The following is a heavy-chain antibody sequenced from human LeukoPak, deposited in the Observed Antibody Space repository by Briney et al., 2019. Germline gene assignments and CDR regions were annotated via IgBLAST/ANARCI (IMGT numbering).Heavy chain of an antibody. CDR3: ARGPLVVVAATPLADY. D-gene: IGHD2-15*01. CDR2: IKQDGSEK. J-gene: IGHJ4*02. V-gene: IGHV3-7*01. CDR1: GFTFSSYW. Sequence: PGGSLRLSCAASGFTFSSYWMSWVRQAPGKGLGWVANIKQDGSEKYYVDSVKGRFTISRDNAKNSLYLQMNSLRAEDTAVYYCARGPLVVVAATPLADYWGQGTLVTVSS.